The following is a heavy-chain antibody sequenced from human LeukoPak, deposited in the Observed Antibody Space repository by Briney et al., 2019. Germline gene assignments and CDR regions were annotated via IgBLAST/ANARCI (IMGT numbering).Heavy chain of an antibody. D-gene: IGHD6-6*01. CDR1: GGSIISYY. Sequence: PSETLSLTCIVSGGSIISYYWSWILQPAGKGLEWIGRIYTSGSTNYNPSLKSRVTMSVDTSKNQFSLKLSSVTAADTAVYYCARGSSSSPSSPWFDPWGQGTLVTVSS. CDR2: IYTSGST. CDR3: ARGSSSSPSSPWFDP. V-gene: IGHV4-4*07. J-gene: IGHJ5*02.